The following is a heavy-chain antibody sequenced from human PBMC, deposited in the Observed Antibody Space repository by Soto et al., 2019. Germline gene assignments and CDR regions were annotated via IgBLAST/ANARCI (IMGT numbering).Heavy chain of an antibody. Sequence: SETLSLTCTVSGASLRSGSYYWSWIRQPPGKGLEWIGYISHSGRTNYDPSLKSRLTMSVDTSQNQFSLQLNSVTAAHTAVYYCSYGSSFDYWGQGTLVTVSS. J-gene: IGHJ4*02. CDR2: ISHSGRT. D-gene: IGHD3-10*01. CDR1: GASLRSGSYY. CDR3: SYGSSFDY. V-gene: IGHV4-61*01.